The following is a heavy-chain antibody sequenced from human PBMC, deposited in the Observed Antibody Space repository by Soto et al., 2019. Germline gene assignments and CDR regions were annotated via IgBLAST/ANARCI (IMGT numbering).Heavy chain of an antibody. Sequence: ASVKVSCKPSGYTFNTYYLHWVRQAPGQALEWMGVIHPSGGGTTYAQKFLGRVTVTRDTSTSTVFMELSSLRSDDTAVNYCARGGHIAVVTASFDYWGQGTLVTVSS. CDR3: ARGGHIAVVTASFDY. V-gene: IGHV1-46*02. D-gene: IGHD2-21*02. J-gene: IGHJ4*02. CDR1: GYTFNTYY. CDR2: IHPSGGGT.